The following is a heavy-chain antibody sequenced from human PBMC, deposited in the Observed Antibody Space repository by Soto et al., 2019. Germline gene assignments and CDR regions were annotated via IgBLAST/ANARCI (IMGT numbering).Heavy chain of an antibody. V-gene: IGHV3-48*04. CDR1: GFTFSSYS. CDR2: ISSSSSTI. J-gene: IGHJ4*02. CDR3: ASAPNYYGSGSYYDY. D-gene: IGHD3-10*01. Sequence: GGSLRLSCAASGFTFSSYSMNWVRQAPGKGLEWVSYISSSSSTIYYADSVKGRFTISRDNAKNSLYLQMNSLRAEDTAVYYCASAPNYYGSGSYYDYWGQGTLVTVSS.